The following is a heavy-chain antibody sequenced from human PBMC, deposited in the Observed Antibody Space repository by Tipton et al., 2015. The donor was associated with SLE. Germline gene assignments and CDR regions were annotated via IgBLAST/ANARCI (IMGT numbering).Heavy chain of an antibody. V-gene: IGHV4-38-2*01. CDR1: GYSISSGYY. CDR3: ARVDGSGSYYLLDY. CDR2: IYHSGST. J-gene: IGHJ4*02. D-gene: IGHD3-10*01. Sequence: LRLSCAVSGYSISSGYYWGWIRQPPGKGLEWIGSIYHSGSTYYNPSLKSRVTISVDTSKNQFSLKLSSVTAADTAVYYCARVDGSGSYYLLDYWGQGTLVTDS.